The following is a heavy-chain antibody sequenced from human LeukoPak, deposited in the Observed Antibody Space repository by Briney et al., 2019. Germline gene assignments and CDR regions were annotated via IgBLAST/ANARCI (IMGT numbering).Heavy chain of an antibody. J-gene: IGHJ4*02. CDR2: INSDGSAT. Sequence: GGSLRLSCAASGFTFSSYWMLWVRQAPGRGLVWVSRINSDGSATIYADSVKGRFTISRDNAKNTLYLQMNSLRAEDTAVYYCARDTAPRAAAGVDYWGQGTLVTVSS. D-gene: IGHD6-13*01. CDR1: GFTFSSYW. V-gene: IGHV3-74*01. CDR3: ARDTAPRAAAGVDY.